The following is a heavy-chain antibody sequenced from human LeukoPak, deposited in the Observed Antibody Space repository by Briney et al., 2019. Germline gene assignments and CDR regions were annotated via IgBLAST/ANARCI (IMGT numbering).Heavy chain of an antibody. Sequence: SENLSLTCTVSGGSIIIYYWNWIRQPAGKGLEWIGRIFTSGVTNYNPSLKSRVTMSVDTSKNQFSLPLSSVTAADTAVYYCARESSGTYYNPLGYMDVWGKRTTVTVSS. J-gene: IGHJ6*03. V-gene: IGHV4-4*07. D-gene: IGHD3-10*01. CDR2: IFTSGVT. CDR3: ARESSGTYYNPLGYMDV. CDR1: GGSIIIYY.